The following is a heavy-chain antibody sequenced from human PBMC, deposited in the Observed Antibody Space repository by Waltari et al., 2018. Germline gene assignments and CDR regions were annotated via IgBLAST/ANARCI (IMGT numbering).Heavy chain of an antibody. CDR1: GFTFSSYA. V-gene: IGHV3-30*04. J-gene: IGHJ5*02. CDR3: ARDIAVAGTVNWFDP. CDR2: ISYDGSNK. Sequence: QVQLVESGGGVVQPGRSLRLSCAASGFTFSSYAMHWVRQAPGKGLGVVAVISYDGSNKYYAESVKGRFTISRDNSKNTLYLQMNSLRAEDTAVYYCARDIAVAGTVNWFDPWGQGTLVTVSS. D-gene: IGHD6-19*01.